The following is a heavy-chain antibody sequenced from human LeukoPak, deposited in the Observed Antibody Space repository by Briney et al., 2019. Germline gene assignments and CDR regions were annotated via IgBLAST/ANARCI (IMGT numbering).Heavy chain of an antibody. CDR3: AKEEGYCSGGSCYYGH. D-gene: IGHD2-15*01. J-gene: IGHJ4*02. V-gene: IGHV3-30*04. CDR1: GFTFSSYA. Sequence: GGSLRLSCAASGFTFSSYAMHWVRQAPGKGLEWVAVISYDGSNKYYADSVKGRFTISRDNSKNTLYLQMNSLRAEDTAVYYCAKEEGYCSGGSCYYGHWGQGTLVTVSS. CDR2: ISYDGSNK.